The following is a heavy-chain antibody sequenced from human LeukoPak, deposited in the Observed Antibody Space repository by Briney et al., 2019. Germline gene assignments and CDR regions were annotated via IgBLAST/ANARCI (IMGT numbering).Heavy chain of an antibody. CDR1: GFTFDDYA. V-gene: IGHV3-9*01. J-gene: IGHJ4*02. CDR3: AKDIIVVGSGWYAIDN. Sequence: HPGGSLRLSCAASGFTFDDYAMHWVRQAPGKGLEWVSGVTWNSGTIVYADSVKGRFTISRDNAKNSLYLQMNSLRADDTAMYYCAKDIIVVGSGWYAIDNWGQGTLVIVSS. CDR2: VTWNSGTI. D-gene: IGHD6-19*01.